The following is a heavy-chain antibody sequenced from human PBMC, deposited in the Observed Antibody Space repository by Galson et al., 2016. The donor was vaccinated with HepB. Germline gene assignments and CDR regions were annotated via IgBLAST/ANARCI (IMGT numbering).Heavy chain of an antibody. J-gene: IGHJ4*02. CDR1: GFSFSNFA. Sequence: SLRLSCAASGFSFSNFAFNWVRQAPGKGLEWVSSISESGTVIFAADSLEGRLTISRDNTRNSLFLQMNSLRAEDTAIYYCARGKREGGFDFWGQGTLVTVSS. CDR3: ARGKREGGFDF. D-gene: IGHD1-26*01. CDR2: ISESGTVI. V-gene: IGHV3-21*06.